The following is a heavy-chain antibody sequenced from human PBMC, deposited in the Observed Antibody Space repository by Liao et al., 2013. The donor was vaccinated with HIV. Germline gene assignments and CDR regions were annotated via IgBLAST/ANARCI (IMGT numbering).Heavy chain of an antibody. Sequence: QVQLQESGPGLVKPSQTLSLACTVSGGSISSGSYYWSWIRQPAGRGLQWIGRISGTGITNYSPSLKSRITMSVDTSKNQFSLNLSSVTAADTAVYYCAARITIFGVVIPHALDIWGQGAVVTVSS. J-gene: IGHJ3*02. D-gene: IGHD3-3*01. CDR2: ISGTGIT. V-gene: IGHV4-61*02. CDR3: AARITIFGVVIPHALDI. CDR1: GGSISSGSYY.